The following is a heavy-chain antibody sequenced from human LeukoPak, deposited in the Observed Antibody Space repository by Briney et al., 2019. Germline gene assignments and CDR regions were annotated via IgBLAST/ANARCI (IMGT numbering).Heavy chain of an antibody. CDR3: ARGLVVVVAATWFDP. V-gene: IGHV4-34*01. Sequence: SETPSLTCAVYGGSFSGYYWSWIRHPPGKGLEWIGEINHSGSTNYNPSLKSRVTISVDTSKNQFSLKLSSVTAADTAVYYCARGLVVVVAATWFDPWGQGTLVTVSS. D-gene: IGHD2-15*01. J-gene: IGHJ5*02. CDR2: INHSGST. CDR1: GGSFSGYY.